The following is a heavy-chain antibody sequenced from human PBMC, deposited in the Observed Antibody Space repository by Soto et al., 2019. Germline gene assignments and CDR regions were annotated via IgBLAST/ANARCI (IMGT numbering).Heavy chain of an antibody. V-gene: IGHV4-30-2*01. J-gene: IGHJ5*02. D-gene: IGHD5-12*01. CDR1: GGSISSGGYS. CDR3: ARLRDR. Sequence: QLQLQESGSGLVKPSQTLSLTCAVSGGSISSGGYSWSWIRQPPGKGLEWIGYIYHSGSTYYNPTRESRVTVSVDRSKNQFSLKLVSVPAAHTAVNYPARLRDRWGQGTLATVSS. CDR2: IYHSGST.